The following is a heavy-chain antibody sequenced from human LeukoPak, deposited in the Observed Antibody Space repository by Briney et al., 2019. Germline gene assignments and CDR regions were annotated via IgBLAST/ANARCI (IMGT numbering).Heavy chain of an antibody. J-gene: IGHJ4*02. CDR2: ISGSGGST. Sequence: GGSLRLSCAASGFTFSSYAISWVRQAPGKGLEWVSAISGSGGSTYYADSVKGRFTISRDNSKNTLYLQMNSLRAEDTAVYYCAKWGWDGYNWNYFDYWGQGTLVTVSS. V-gene: IGHV3-23*01. CDR3: AKWGWDGYNWNYFDY. CDR1: GFTFSSYA. D-gene: IGHD5-24*01.